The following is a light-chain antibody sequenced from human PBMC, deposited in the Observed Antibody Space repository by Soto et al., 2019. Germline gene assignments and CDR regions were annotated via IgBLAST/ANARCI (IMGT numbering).Light chain of an antibody. CDR2: AAS. CDR3: QQYDYPPIT. V-gene: IGKV1-39*01. Sequence: DIRLTQPPSSLSAAVGCRATIPCRASQSISSYLNWYQQKPGKAPKVLIYAASSLQSGVPSRFSGSGSGTHFTFTISSLQPEDFATYYCQQYDYPPITFGQGTRLEIK. J-gene: IGKJ5*01. CDR1: QSISSY.